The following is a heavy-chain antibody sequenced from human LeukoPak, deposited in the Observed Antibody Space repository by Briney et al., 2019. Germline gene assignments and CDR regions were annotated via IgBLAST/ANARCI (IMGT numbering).Heavy chain of an antibody. Sequence: SETLSLTCTVSGGSISSGSYYWSWIRQPAGKGLEWIGRIYTSGSTNYNPSLKSRVTISVDTSKNQFSLKLSSVTAADTAVYYCARMYYDFWSGSYGGIDYWGQGTLVTVSS. CDR1: GGSISSGSYY. V-gene: IGHV4-61*02. J-gene: IGHJ4*02. CDR2: IYTSGST. CDR3: ARMYYDFWSGSYGGIDY. D-gene: IGHD3-3*01.